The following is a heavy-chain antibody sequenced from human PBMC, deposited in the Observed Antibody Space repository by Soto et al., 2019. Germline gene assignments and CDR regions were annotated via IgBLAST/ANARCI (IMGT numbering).Heavy chain of an antibody. CDR1: GYRITRYW. CDR2: IDPSDSYT. V-gene: IGHV5-10-1*01. D-gene: IGHD6-13*01. J-gene: IGHJ5*02. Sequence: GESLKICWRCSGYRITRYWVILVRTVHGKGLEWMGRIDPSDSYTNYSPSFQGHVTISADKSISTAYLQWSSLKASDTAMYYCARAYSSPRGHWFDPWVQGTLVPVSS. CDR3: ARAYSSPRGHWFDP.